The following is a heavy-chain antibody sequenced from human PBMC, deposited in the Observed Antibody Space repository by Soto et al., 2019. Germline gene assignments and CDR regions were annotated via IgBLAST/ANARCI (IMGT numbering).Heavy chain of an antibody. CDR3: ASNYAYAEGYYWYGIDV. D-gene: IGHD3-16*01. CDR1: GFTFSRYW. V-gene: IGHV3-74*01. J-gene: IGHJ6*02. Sequence: EVQLVESGGGLVLPGGSLRLSCAASGFTFSRYWMHWVRQAPGKGLVWVSRISSYGSDTHYADSVKGRFTISRDNAKNTLYLQMNRLRAADTAVYYCASNYAYAEGYYWYGIDVWGQGTTVTVSS. CDR2: ISSYGSDT.